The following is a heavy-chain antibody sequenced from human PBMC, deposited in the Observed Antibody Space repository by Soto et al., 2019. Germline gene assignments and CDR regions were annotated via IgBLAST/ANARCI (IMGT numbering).Heavy chain of an antibody. D-gene: IGHD6-19*01. Sequence: EVQLVESGGGLVKPGGSLRLSCAASGFSFSTYSMNWVRQAPGRGLEWVSSISSRSTTIYYADSLKGRFTISRDNARNSLYLQTNSVRVEDTAVYYCARYSSGWLGDKDYWGPGTLVTVSS. CDR1: GFSFSTYS. CDR3: ARYSSGWLGDKDY. V-gene: IGHV3-21*01. CDR2: ISSRSTTI. J-gene: IGHJ4*02.